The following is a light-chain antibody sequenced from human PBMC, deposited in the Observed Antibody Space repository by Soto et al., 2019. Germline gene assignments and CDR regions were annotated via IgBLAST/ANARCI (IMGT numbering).Light chain of an antibody. CDR1: QSIGSW. J-gene: IGKJ1*01. Sequence: DIQMTQSPSTLSGSVGDRVTITCWASQSIGSWLAWYQQKPGKAPKLLIYDASSLESGVPSRFSGSGSGAEFTLTISSLQPDDFATYFCQQYNSYSWTFGQGTKVEIK. V-gene: IGKV1-5*01. CDR3: QQYNSYSWT. CDR2: DAS.